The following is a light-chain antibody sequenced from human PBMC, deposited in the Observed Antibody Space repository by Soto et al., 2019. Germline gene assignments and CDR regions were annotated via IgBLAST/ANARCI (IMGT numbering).Light chain of an antibody. CDR1: QSVSSST. V-gene: IGKV3-20*01. J-gene: IGKJ1*01. CDR2: GAS. CDR3: HQYGRT. Sequence: EIVLTQSPGTLSLSPGERATLSCRASQSVSSSTLAWYQQKPGQAPRLLIYGASSRATGIPDRFSGSGSGTDFILTISRLEPEDFVVYYCHQYGRTFGQGTKVEIK.